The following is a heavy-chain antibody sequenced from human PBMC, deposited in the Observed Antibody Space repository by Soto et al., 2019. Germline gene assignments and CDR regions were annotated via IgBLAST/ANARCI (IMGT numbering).Heavy chain of an antibody. V-gene: IGHV4-39*01. CDR1: GGSVTNTNYH. D-gene: IGHD3-10*01. CDR3: FGVLAVTLDH. Sequence: SETLSLTCSVSGGSVTNTNYHWGWIRQAPGKGLEWIGTLYFRGATDYNPSLQSRVTISADTSKNQISLHLSSVTAADTDGHYSFGVLAVTLDHWGPGTRVTVSS. J-gene: IGHJ4*01. CDR2: LYFRGAT.